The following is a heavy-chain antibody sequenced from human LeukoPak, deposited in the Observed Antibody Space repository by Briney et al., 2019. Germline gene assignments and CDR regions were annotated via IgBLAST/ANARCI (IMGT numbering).Heavy chain of an antibody. J-gene: IGHJ3*02. CDR1: GFTFSTYA. Sequence: GRSLRLSCAASGFTFSTYAMNWVRQAPGKGLEWVAVISYDGRQNYYADSVKGRFTISRDNSKNTLYLQMNSLRAEDTAVYYCARGHEAFDIWGQGTMVTVFS. V-gene: IGHV3-30*04. CDR3: ARGHEAFDI. CDR2: ISYDGRQN.